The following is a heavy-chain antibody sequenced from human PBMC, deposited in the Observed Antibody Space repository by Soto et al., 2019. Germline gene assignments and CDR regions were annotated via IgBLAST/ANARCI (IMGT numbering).Heavy chain of an antibody. CDR3: AKEREDSSSSY. Sequence: GESLKISCAASGFTFSSYAMSWVRQAPGKGLEWVSAISGSGGSTYYADSVKGRFTISRDNSKNTLYLQMNSLRAEDTAVYYCAKEREDSSSSYWGQGTLVTVSS. J-gene: IGHJ4*02. V-gene: IGHV3-23*01. CDR2: ISGSGGST. D-gene: IGHD6-6*01. CDR1: GFTFSSYA.